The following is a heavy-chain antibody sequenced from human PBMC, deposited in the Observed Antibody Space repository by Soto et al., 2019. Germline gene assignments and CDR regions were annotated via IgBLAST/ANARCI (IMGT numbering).Heavy chain of an antibody. CDR3: LRGWYLGIDYYGMDV. D-gene: IGHD6-19*01. V-gene: IGHV3-33*01. CDR2: IWYDGSNK. CDR1: GFTFSSYG. J-gene: IGHJ6*02. Sequence: QVQLVESGGGVVQPGRSLRLSCAASGFTFSSYGMHWVRQAPGKGLEWVAVIWYDGSNKYYADSVKGRFTISRDNSKNTLYLQMNSLRAEDTAVYYCLRGWYLGIDYYGMDVWGQGTTVTFSS.